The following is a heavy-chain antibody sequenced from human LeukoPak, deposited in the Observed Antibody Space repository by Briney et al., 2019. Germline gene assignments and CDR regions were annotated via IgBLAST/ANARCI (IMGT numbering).Heavy chain of an antibody. D-gene: IGHD6-19*01. J-gene: IGHJ3*02. CDR1: GFTFSSYW. CDR2: IKQDGSEK. Sequence: PGGSLRLSCAASGFTFSSYWMSWVRQAPGKGLEWVANIKQDGSEKYYVDSVKGRFTISRDNAKNSLYLQMNSLRAGDTAVYYCARSGLVAGTGSDAFDIWGQGTMVTVSS. CDR3: ARSGLVAGTGSDAFDI. V-gene: IGHV3-7*01.